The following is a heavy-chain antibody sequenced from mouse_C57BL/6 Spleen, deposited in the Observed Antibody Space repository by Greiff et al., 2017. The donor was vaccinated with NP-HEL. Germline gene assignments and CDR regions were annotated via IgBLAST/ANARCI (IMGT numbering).Heavy chain of an antibody. J-gene: IGHJ4*01. Sequence: EVQLVESGPGLVKPSQSLSLTCSVTGYSITSGYYWNWIRQFPGNKLEWMGYISYDGSNNYNPSLKNRISITRDTSKNQFFLKLNSVTTEDTATYYCARESNLYAMDYWGQGTSVTVSS. CDR1: GYSITSGYY. D-gene: IGHD2-5*01. CDR2: ISYDGSN. CDR3: ARESNLYAMDY. V-gene: IGHV3-6*01.